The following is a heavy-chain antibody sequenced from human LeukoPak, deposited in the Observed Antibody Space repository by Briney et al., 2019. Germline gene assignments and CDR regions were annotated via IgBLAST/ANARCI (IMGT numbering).Heavy chain of an antibody. CDR2: IYYSGST. CDR3: ARSLIALRIDY. D-gene: IGHD3-22*01. Sequence: SETLSLTCTVSDGSISGYYWSWIRQPPGKGLEWIGYIYYSGSTNYNPSLKSRVTISVGTSKNQFSLKLSSVTAADTAVYYCARSLIALRIDYWGQGTLVTVSS. J-gene: IGHJ4*02. V-gene: IGHV4-59*01. CDR1: DGSISGYY.